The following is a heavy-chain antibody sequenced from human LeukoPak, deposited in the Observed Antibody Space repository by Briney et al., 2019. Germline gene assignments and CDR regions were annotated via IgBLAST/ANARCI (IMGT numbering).Heavy chain of an antibody. Sequence: PGGTLRLSCAASGFTFSTYGMSWVRQAPGKGLEWVSGISGSGSNTYYADSVKGRFTISRDNSKNTLYLQMNSLRAEDTAVYYCAKGSGWEVSYYYYYMDVWGKGTTVTISS. CDR1: GFTFSTYG. D-gene: IGHD1-26*01. CDR2: ISGSGSNT. V-gene: IGHV3-23*01. CDR3: AKGSGWEVSYYYYYMDV. J-gene: IGHJ6*03.